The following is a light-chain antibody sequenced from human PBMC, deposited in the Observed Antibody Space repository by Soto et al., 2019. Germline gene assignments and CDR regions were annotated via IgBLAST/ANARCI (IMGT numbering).Light chain of an antibody. CDR2: EVS. CDR1: SSDVGGYNY. CDR3: SSYAGSNNPRV. V-gene: IGLV2-8*01. J-gene: IGLJ1*01. Sequence: QSALTQPPSASGSPGQSVTISCTGTSSDVGGYNYVSWYQQHPGKAPKLMIYEVSKRPSGVPDRFSGSKSGNTASLPVSGLQAEDEADYDCSSYAGSNNPRVFGTGTKLTVL.